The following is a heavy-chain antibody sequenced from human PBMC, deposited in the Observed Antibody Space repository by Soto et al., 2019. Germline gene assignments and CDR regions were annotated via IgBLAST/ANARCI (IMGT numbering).Heavy chain of an antibody. Sequence: QVQLVESGGGVVQPGRSLRLSCAASGFTFSSYGMHWVRQAPGKGMEWVAVISYDGSNKDYADSVKGRFTISRDNSKTTLYLQMNGLRAEDTSVYYCAKAIDGYWGQGTLVTVSS. CDR3: AKAIDGY. J-gene: IGHJ4*02. V-gene: IGHV3-30*18. CDR1: GFTFSSYG. CDR2: ISYDGSNK.